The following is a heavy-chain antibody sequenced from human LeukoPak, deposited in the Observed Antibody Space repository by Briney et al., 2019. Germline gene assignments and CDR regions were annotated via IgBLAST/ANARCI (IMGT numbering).Heavy chain of an antibody. Sequence: PSETLSLTCTVSGGSISSSSYYWGWIRQPPGKGLEWIGSIYYSGSTYYNPSLKSRVTISVDTSKNQFSLKLSSVTAADTAVYYCARDGYSSSSYFDYWGQGTLVTVSS. V-gene: IGHV4-39*07. CDR1: GGSISSSSYY. CDR3: ARDGYSSSSYFDY. CDR2: IYYSGST. J-gene: IGHJ4*02. D-gene: IGHD6-6*01.